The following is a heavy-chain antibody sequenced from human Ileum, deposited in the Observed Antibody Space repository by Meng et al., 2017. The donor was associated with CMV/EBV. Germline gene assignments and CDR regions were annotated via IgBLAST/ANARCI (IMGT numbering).Heavy chain of an antibody. Sequence: GESLKISCAVSGGSFNGYGMHWVRQAPGKGLEWVAVLSSDGSDKDYADSVRGRFTISGDNFKNTLYLEMNNLRAEDTAVYFCARDQIKYLGPAYYGLDVWGHGTTVTVSS. V-gene: IGHV3-33*08. J-gene: IGHJ6*02. D-gene: IGHD2-2*01. CDR3: ARDQIKYLGPAYYGLDV. CDR2: LSSDGSDK. CDR1: GGSFNGYG.